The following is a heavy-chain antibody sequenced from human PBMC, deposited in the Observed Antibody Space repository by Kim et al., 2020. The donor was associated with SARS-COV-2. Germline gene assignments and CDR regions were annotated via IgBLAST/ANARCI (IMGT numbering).Heavy chain of an antibody. J-gene: IGHJ6*02. V-gene: IGHV3-53*01. D-gene: IGHD4-17*01. CDR1: GFTVSSNY. CDR3: ARVGDDYGDYVGHYYYYGMDV. CDR2: IYSGGST. Sequence: GGSLRLSCAASGFTVSSNYMSWVRQAPGKGLEWVSVIYSGGSTYYADSVKGRFTISRDNSKNTLYLQMNSLRAEDTAVYYCARVGDDYGDYVGHYYYYGMDVWGQGTTVTVSS.